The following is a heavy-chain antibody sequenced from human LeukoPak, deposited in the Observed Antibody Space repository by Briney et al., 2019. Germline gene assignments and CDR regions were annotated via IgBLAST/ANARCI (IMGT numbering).Heavy chain of an antibody. CDR2: IKQDGSEK. D-gene: IGHD6-19*01. J-gene: IGHJ5*02. V-gene: IGHV3-7*03. Sequence: GGSLRLSCAASGFTFSSYWMSWVRQAPGKGLEWVADIKQDGSEKYYVDSVKGRVTISRDNAKNSLYLQMNSLRAEDTAVYYCARRIAVAATINWFDPWGQGTLVTVSS. CDR3: ARRIAVAATINWFDP. CDR1: GFTFSSYW.